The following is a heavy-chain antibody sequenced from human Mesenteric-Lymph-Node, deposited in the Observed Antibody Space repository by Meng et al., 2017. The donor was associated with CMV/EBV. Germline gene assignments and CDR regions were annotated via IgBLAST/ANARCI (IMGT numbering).Heavy chain of an antibody. CDR1: GFTFSSYG. D-gene: IGHD3-3*01. V-gene: IGHV3-30*02. Sequence: GGSLRLSCAASGFTFSSYGMHWVRQAPGKGLEWVAFIRYDGSNKYYADSVKGRFTISRDNSKNTLYLQMNSLRAEDTAVYYCARSRGGLSVTIFGVALDYWGQGTLVTVSS. CDR3: ARSRGGLSVTIFGVALDY. J-gene: IGHJ4*02. CDR2: IRYDGSNK.